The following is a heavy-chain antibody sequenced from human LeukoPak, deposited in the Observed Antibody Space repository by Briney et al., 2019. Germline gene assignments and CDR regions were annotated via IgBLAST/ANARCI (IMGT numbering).Heavy chain of an antibody. D-gene: IGHD3-10*01. V-gene: IGHV4-34*01. CDR1: GGSFSGYY. J-gene: IGHJ5*02. CDR3: ARGGLGLWFGELRRFDP. CDR2: INHSGST. Sequence: SETLSLTCAVYGGSFSGYYWSWIRQPPGKGLEWIGEINHSGSTNYNPSLKSRVTISVDTSKNQFSLKLSSVTAADTAVYYCARGGLGLWFGELRRFDPWGQGTLVTVSS.